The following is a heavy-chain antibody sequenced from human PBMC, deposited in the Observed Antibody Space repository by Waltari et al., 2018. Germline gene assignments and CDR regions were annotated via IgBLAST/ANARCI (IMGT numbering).Heavy chain of an antibody. D-gene: IGHD3-22*01. CDR3: AREDYYDSSGSVLDTYWYFDL. Sequence: QLQLQESGPGLVKPSETLSLTCTVSGGSISSSSYYWGWIRQPPGKGLEWIGSIYYSGSTYYNPSLKSRVTISVDTSKNQFSLKLSSVTAADTAVYYCAREDYYDSSGSVLDTYWYFDLWGRGTLVTVSS. CDR1: GGSISSSSYY. CDR2: IYYSGST. V-gene: IGHV4-39*02. J-gene: IGHJ2*01.